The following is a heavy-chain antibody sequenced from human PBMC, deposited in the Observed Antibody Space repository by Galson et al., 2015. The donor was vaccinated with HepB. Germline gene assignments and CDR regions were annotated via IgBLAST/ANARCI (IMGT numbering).Heavy chain of an antibody. Sequence: SLRLSCAASGFTFSSYAMHWVRQAPGKGLEWVAVISYDGSNKYYADSVKGRFTISRDNSKNTLYLQMNSLRAEDTAVYYCARDAYNTSSGWFDPWGQGTLVTVSS. CDR3: ARDAYNTSSGWFDP. J-gene: IGHJ5*02. CDR2: ISYDGSNK. D-gene: IGHD6-6*01. CDR1: GFTFSSYA. V-gene: IGHV3-30*04.